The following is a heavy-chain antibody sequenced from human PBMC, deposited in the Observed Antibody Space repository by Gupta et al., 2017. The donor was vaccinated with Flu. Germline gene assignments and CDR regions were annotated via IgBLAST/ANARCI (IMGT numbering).Heavy chain of an antibody. CDR3: ATGYGGTYPEFDY. CDR2: IWSDGSEK. Sequence: QVQLAESGGGVVQPGRSLRLSCAASGVYFNNYAMHWVRQAPGKGLEWVAVIWSDGSEKYYADSVKGRFTISKDNSKNTLYLQMNSLIAEDTAVYYCATGYGGTYPEFDYWGQGTLVTVSS. D-gene: IGHD1-26*01. V-gene: IGHV3-33*03. J-gene: IGHJ4*02. CDR1: GVYFNNYA.